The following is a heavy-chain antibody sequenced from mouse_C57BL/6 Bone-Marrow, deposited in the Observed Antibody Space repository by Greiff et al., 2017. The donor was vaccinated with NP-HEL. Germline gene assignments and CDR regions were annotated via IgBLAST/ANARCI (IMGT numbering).Heavy chain of an antibody. D-gene: IGHD2-4*01. CDR1: GYTFTDYY. CDR3: APIYYDYLYYFDY. V-gene: IGHV1-19*01. Sequence: VQLKQSGPVLVKPGASVKMSCKASGYTFTDYYMNWVKQSHGKSLEWIGVINPYNGGTSYNQKFKGKATLTVDKSSSTAYMELNSLTSEDSAVYYCAPIYYDYLYYFDYWGQGTTLTVSS. J-gene: IGHJ2*01. CDR2: INPYNGGT.